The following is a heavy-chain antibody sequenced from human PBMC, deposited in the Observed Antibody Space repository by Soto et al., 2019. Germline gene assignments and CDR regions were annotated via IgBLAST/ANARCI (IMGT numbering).Heavy chain of an antibody. CDR3: XXXXXFXESDV. V-gene: IGHV1-18*01. CDR2: ISAYNGNT. D-gene: IGHD3-10*01. CDR1: GYSFTSYG. Sequence: QVQLVQSGAEVKKPGASVKVSCKASGYSFTSYGISWVRQAPGQGLEWMGWISAYNGNTNYAQKLQGRVTMTTDTXXXXXXXXXXXXXXXXXXVXXXXXXXXFXESDVWGQGTTVTVSS. J-gene: IGHJ6*02.